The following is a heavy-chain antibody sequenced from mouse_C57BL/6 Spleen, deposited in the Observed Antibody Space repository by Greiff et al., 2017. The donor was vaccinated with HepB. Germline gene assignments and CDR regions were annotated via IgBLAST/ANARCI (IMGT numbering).Heavy chain of an antibody. CDR1: GYTFTDYY. CDR3: ARSWEGGFAY. Sequence: VQLQQSGPELVKPGASVKISCKASGYTFTDYYMNWVKQSHGKSLEWIGDINPNNGGTSYNQKFKGKATLTVDKASSTDYMELRSLTSEDSAVYYCARSWEGGFAYWGQGTLVTVSA. J-gene: IGHJ3*01. D-gene: IGHD4-1*01. CDR2: INPNNGGT. V-gene: IGHV1-26*01.